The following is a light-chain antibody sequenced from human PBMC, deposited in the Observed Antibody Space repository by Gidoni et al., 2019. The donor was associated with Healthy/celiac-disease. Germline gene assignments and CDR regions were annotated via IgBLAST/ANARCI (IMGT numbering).Light chain of an antibody. J-gene: IGLJ1*01. CDR2: QDN. CDR1: KLGDKY. V-gene: IGLV3-1*01. Sequence: SYELTQPPSVSVSPGQTANITCSGDKLGDKYACWYQQKPGQSPVLVIYQDNKRPSGIPERFSGSNSGNTATLTISGTQAMDEADYYCQAWDSNTDVFGSGTKVTVL. CDR3: QAWDSNTDV.